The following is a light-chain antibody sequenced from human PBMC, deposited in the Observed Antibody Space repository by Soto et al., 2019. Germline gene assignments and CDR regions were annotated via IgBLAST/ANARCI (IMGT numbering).Light chain of an antibody. CDR3: CSHAGSSDV. CDR2: DVS. J-gene: IGLJ1*01. V-gene: IGLV2-11*01. CDR1: SSDVGGYNY. Sequence: QSALTQPRSVSGSPGQSVTISRTGTSSDVGGYNYVSWYQQHPGKAPKLMIYDVSQRPSGVPDRFSGSKSGNTASLTISGLQAEDEADYYCCSHAGSSDVFGTGTKVTVL.